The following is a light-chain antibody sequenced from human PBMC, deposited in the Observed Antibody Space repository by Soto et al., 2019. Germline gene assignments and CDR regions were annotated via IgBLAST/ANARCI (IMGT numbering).Light chain of an antibody. CDR1: SSDIGGYNY. Sequence: QSVLTQTASVSGSPGQSITISCTGTSSDIGGYNYVSWYQQYPGRVPKLLIYKVSNRPSGISNRFSGSKSGNTASLTISGIQAEDEADYFCTSPTPGSLYVFGSGTKLTVL. V-gene: IGLV2-14*01. CDR3: TSPTPGSLYV. J-gene: IGLJ1*01. CDR2: KVS.